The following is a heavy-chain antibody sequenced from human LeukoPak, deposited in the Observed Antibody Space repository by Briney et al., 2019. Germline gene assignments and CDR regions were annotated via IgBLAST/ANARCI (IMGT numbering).Heavy chain of an antibody. D-gene: IGHD3-22*01. CDR2: ISSSSSYI. CDR1: GFTFSSYS. V-gene: IGHV3-21*01. Sequence: GGSLRLSCAASGFTFSSYSMNWVRQAPGKGLEGVSSISSSSSYIYHADSVKGRFTISRDNAKNSLYLQMNSLRAEDTAVYYCARVRPYYYDSSGYWVADAFDIWGQGTMVTVSS. J-gene: IGHJ3*02. CDR3: ARVRPYYYDSSGYWVADAFDI.